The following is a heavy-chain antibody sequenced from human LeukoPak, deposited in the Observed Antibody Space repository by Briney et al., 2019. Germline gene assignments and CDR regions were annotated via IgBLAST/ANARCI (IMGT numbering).Heavy chain of an antibody. J-gene: IGHJ3*02. V-gene: IGHV3-30*18. CDR1: GFTFSSYG. D-gene: IGHD3-10*01. CDR3: AKDLNYYGSGFRPIGAFDI. Sequence: PGGSLRLSCAASGFTFSSYGMHWVRQAPGKGLEWVAVISYDGSNKYYADSVKGRFTISRDNSKNTLYLQMNSLRAEDTAVYYCAKDLNYYGSGFRPIGAFDIWGQGTMVTVSS. CDR2: ISYDGSNK.